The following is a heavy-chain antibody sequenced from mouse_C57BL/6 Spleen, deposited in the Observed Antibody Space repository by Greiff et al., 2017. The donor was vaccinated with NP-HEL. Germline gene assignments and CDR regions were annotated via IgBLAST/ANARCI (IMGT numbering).Heavy chain of an antibody. CDR3: ARKFGDYDWYFDV. D-gene: IGHD2-4*01. CDR2: IDPSDSET. CDR1: GYTFTSYW. J-gene: IGHJ1*03. Sequence: QVQLQQPGAELVRPGSSVKLSCKASGYTFTSYWMHWVKQRPIQGLEWIGNIDPSDSETHYNQKFKDKATLTVDKSSSTAYMQLSSLTSEDSAVYYCARKFGDYDWYFDVWGTGTTVTVSS. V-gene: IGHV1-52*01.